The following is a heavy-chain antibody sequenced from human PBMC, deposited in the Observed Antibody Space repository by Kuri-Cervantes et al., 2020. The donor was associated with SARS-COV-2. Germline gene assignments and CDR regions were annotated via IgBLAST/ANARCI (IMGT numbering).Heavy chain of an antibody. D-gene: IGHD3-22*01. J-gene: IGHJ3*02. V-gene: IGHV4-39*07. Sequence: ESLKISCTVSGGSISRNNYYWGWVRQAPGKGLEWIGSVYWSGHTYDNPSLKSRVTVSVDTSKNQFSLKLSSVTAADTAVYYCARVGGSGYDAFDIWGQGTMVTVSS. CDR3: ARVGGSGYDAFDI. CDR1: GGSISRNNYY. CDR2: VYWSGHT.